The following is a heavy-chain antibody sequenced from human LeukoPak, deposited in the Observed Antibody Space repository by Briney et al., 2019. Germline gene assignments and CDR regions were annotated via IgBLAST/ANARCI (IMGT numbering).Heavy chain of an antibody. CDR2: ISSSGNII. Sequence: GGSLRLSCAGSGFSFSSYNMHWVRQVPGKGLESVSYISSSGNIIYYADSMQGRFTISRDNAQNSLYLQMNSLKVEDTAVYYCARDLFYGSGSPHLDCWGQGTLVTVSS. J-gene: IGHJ4*02. D-gene: IGHD3-10*01. CDR3: ARDLFYGSGSPHLDC. CDR1: GFSFSSYN. V-gene: IGHV3-48*01.